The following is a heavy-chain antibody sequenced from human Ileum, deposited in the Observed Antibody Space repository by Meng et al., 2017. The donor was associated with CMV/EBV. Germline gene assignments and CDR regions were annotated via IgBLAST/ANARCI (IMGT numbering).Heavy chain of an antibody. Sequence: SGFTFSTYARNWVRKAPGKGLEWVAVISYDGSTKYYADSVKGRFTISKDNSNNTLYLQMNSLRADDTAVYYCAREAFSGGYDDGFDPWGQGTLVTVSS. CDR2: ISYDGSTK. V-gene: IGHV3-30*01. CDR3: AREAFSGGYDDGFDP. J-gene: IGHJ5*02. CDR1: GFTFSTYA. D-gene: IGHD5-12*01.